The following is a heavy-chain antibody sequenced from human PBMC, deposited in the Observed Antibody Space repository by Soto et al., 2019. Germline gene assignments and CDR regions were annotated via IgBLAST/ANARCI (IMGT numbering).Heavy chain of an antibody. CDR1: GYTFTGYY. Sequence: QVQLVQSGPEVGKPGASVKVSCKASGYTFTGYYLHWVRQAPGQGLEWMGYINPDSGRTRYAQKFQGTVTMTRDTSINPDDLDLSSLKYDYSAIFYCALSFSQTNIDVWGQGTTVIVSS. J-gene: IGHJ6*01. V-gene: IGHV1-2*02. CDR2: INPDSGRT. CDR3: ALSFSQTNIDV.